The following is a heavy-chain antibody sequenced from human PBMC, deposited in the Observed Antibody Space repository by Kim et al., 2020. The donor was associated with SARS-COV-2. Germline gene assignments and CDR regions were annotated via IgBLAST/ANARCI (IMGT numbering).Heavy chain of an antibody. CDR3: RGGRDSGAFDT. Sequence: GGSLRLSCAASGFTFSSCWMSWVRQAPGKGLEWVANIKPDGSEKNYVDSVKGRFTISRDNAKNSLYLQMNSLRAEDTAVYYCRGGRDSGAFDTWGRGTVVTVSS. D-gene: IGHD6-25*01. J-gene: IGHJ3*02. CDR1: GFTFSSCW. CDR2: IKPDGSEK. V-gene: IGHV3-7*01.